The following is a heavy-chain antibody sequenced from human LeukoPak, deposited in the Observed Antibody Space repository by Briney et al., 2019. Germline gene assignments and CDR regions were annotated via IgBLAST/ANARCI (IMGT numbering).Heavy chain of an antibody. CDR3: TRAGSHGSGNSI. J-gene: IGHJ4*02. CDR1: GFTFGDYA. D-gene: IGHD3-10*01. V-gene: IGHV3-49*04. Sequence: GGSLRLSCTASGFTFGDYAMSWVRQAPGKGLEWVGFIRSKAYGGTTEYAASVKGRFTISRDDSKSIAYLQMNSLKTEDTAVYYCTRAGSHGSGNSIWGQGTLVTVSS. CDR2: IRSKAYGGTT.